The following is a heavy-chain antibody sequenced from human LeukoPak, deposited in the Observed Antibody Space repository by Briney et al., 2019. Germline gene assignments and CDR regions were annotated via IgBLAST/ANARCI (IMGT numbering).Heavy chain of an antibody. D-gene: IGHD6-19*01. CDR2: INHSGST. Sequence: PSETLSLTCAVYGVSFSGYYWSWIRQPPGKGLEWIGEINHSGSTNYNPSLKSRVTISVDTSKNQFSLKLSSVTAADTAVYYCARLARYSSGWYRGEEFDYWGQGTLVTVSS. CDR3: ARLARYSSGWYRGEEFDY. J-gene: IGHJ4*02. V-gene: IGHV4-34*01. CDR1: GVSFSGYY.